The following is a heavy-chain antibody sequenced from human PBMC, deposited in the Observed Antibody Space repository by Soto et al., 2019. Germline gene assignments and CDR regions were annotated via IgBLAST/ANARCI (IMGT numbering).Heavy chain of an antibody. CDR2: IYHSGST. D-gene: IGHD4-17*01. Sequence: PSETLSLTCTVYGGSFTGSSWSWIRQPPGKGPEWIGEIYHSGSTNYNPSLKSRVTISVDKSKNQFSLKLSSVTAADTAVYYCARGALTTGYLFDYWGQGTLVTVSS. J-gene: IGHJ4*02. CDR1: GGSFTGSS. V-gene: IGHV4-34*01. CDR3: ARGALTTGYLFDY.